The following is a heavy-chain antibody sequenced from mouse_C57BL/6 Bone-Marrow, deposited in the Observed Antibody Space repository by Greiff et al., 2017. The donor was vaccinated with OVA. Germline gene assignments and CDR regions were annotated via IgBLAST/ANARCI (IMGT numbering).Heavy chain of an antibody. V-gene: IGHV14-4*01. CDR2: IDPENGDT. J-gene: IGHJ3*01. CDR3: TTFYDGYYGRFAY. Sequence: EVKLMESGAELVRPGASVKLSCTASGFNIKDDYMHWVKQRPEQGLEWIGWIDPENGDTEYASKFQGKATITADTSSNTAYLQLSSLTSEDTAVYYCTTFYDGYYGRFAYWGQGTLVTVSA. D-gene: IGHD2-3*01. CDR1: GFNIKDDY.